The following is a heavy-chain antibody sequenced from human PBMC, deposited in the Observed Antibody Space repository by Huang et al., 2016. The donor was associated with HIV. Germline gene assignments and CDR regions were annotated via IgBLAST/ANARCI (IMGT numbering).Heavy chain of an antibody. V-gene: IGHV3-73*02. D-gene: IGHD3-16*01. CDR1: GFTFSGST. Sequence: EVQLVESGGGLVQPGGSLKLSCAASGFTFSGSTMHWVRLASGKGREWGGRIRSKANNYATAYAASVKGRFTISRDDSKNTAYLQMNSLKTEDTAVYYCTREYGNYEFDYWGQGTLVTVSS. J-gene: IGHJ4*02. CDR3: TREYGNYEFDY. CDR2: IRSKANNYAT.